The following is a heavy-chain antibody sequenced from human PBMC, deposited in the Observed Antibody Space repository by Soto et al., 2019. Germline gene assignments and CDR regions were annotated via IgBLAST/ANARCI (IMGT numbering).Heavy chain of an antibody. Sequence: QVQLVESGGGLVKPGGSLRLSCAASGFTFSDYYMSWIRQAPGKGLEWVSYISSSSSYTNYADSVKGRFTISRDNAKNSLYLQMNSLRAEDTAVYYCARALRLDSYFDYWGQGTLVTVSS. V-gene: IGHV3-11*06. CDR3: ARALRLDSYFDY. CDR1: GFTFSDYY. J-gene: IGHJ4*02. D-gene: IGHD5-12*01. CDR2: ISSSSSYT.